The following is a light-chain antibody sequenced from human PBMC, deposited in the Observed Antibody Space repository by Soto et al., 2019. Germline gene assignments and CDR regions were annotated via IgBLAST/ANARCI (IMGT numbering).Light chain of an antibody. CDR2: EVN. CDR3: SSHAGYNKFYV. V-gene: IGLV2-8*01. J-gene: IGLJ1*01. CDR1: SSDVGYYNY. Sequence: QSALTQPPSASGSPGQSVTISCTGTSSDVGYYNYVSWYQQHPGKAPKLMIYEVNKRPSGVPDRFSGSKSGNTASLTVSGLQAEDEADYYCSSHAGYNKFYVFGTGTKLTVL.